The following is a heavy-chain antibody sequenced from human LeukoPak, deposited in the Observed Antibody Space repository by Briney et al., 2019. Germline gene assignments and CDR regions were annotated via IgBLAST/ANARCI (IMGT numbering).Heavy chain of an antibody. Sequence: GGSLRLSCAASGLTFSNYAMSWVRQAPGKGLEWVSAISGSGDSTFYADSVKGRFTISRDNAKDSLYLQMNSLRAEDTALYYCAVATRSFLPDYCWGQGTLVTVSS. CDR2: ISGSGDST. J-gene: IGHJ4*02. V-gene: IGHV3-23*01. CDR3: AVATRSFLPDYC. D-gene: IGHD5-12*01. CDR1: GLTFSNYA.